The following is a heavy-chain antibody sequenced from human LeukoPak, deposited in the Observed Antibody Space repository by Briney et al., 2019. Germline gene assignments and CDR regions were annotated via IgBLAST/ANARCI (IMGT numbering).Heavy chain of an antibody. Sequence: PSETLSLTCTVSGGSISRHYWSWIRQPQGKGLEWIGYTYYSGHTNYNPSLKSRVTISEDTSKNQISLKMTSVTAADTAVYYCARDSGPLDYDDSSGYDHLDSWGQGTLVTVSS. D-gene: IGHD3-22*01. CDR2: TYYSGHT. V-gene: IGHV4-59*11. CDR1: GGSISRHY. J-gene: IGHJ4*02. CDR3: ARDSGPLDYDDSSGYDHLDS.